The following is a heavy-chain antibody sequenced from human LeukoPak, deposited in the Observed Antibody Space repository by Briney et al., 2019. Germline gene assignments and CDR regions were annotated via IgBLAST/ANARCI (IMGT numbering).Heavy chain of an antibody. CDR2: INHSGST. J-gene: IGHJ6*02. CDR1: GGSFSGYY. D-gene: IGHD3-16*01. CDR3: ARDYTDYGMDV. Sequence: PSETLSPTCAVYGGSFSGYYWSWIRQPPGKGLEWIGEINHSGSTNYNPSLKSRVTISVDTSKNQFSLKLSSVTAADTAVYYCARDYTDYGMDVWGQGTTVTVSS. V-gene: IGHV4-34*09.